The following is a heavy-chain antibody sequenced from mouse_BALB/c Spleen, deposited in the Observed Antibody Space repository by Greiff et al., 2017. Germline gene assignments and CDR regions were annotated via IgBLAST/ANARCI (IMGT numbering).Heavy chain of an antibody. Sequence: VQLQQSGPGLVKPSQSLSLTCTVTGYSITSDYAWNWIRQFPGNKLEWMGYISYSGSTSYNPSLKSRISITRDTSKNQFFLQLNSVTTEDTATYYCARRGGGITTAYYFDYWGQGTTLTVSS. J-gene: IGHJ2*01. CDR2: ISYSGST. CDR1: GYSITSDYA. V-gene: IGHV3-2*02. D-gene: IGHD1-2*01. CDR3: ARRGGGITTAYYFDY.